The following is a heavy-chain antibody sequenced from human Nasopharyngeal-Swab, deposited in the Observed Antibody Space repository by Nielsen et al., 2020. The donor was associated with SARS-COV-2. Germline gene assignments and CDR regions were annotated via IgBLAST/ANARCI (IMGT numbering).Heavy chain of an antibody. CDR1: GGSFSGYY. CDR2: INHSGST. Sequence: SQTLSLTCAVYGGSFSGYYWSWIRQPPGKGLEWIGEINHSGSTNYNPSLKSRVTISVDTSKNQFSLKLSSVTAADTAVYYCARGRSRREPFDYWGQGTLVTVSS. V-gene: IGHV4-34*01. CDR3: ARGRSRREPFDY. J-gene: IGHJ4*02. D-gene: IGHD1-14*01.